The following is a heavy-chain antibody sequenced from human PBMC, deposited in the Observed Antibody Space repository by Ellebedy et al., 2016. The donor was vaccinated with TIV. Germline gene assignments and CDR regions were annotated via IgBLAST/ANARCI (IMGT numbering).Heavy chain of an antibody. CDR1: GFTFSNYN. Sequence: GGSLRLSXAASGFTFSNYNMNWVRQAPGKGLEWVSFINSDGSTIYYTDPVKGRFTISRDNAKSSLYLQMNSLRDEDTAVYYCARIFASWGQGTLVTVSS. CDR2: INSDGSTI. CDR3: ARIFAS. V-gene: IGHV3-48*02. J-gene: IGHJ4*02.